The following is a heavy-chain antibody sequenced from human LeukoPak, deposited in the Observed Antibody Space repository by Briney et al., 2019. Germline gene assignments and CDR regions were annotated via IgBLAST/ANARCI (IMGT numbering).Heavy chain of an antibody. CDR1: GGSISSSSYY. CDR2: ISYSGST. CDR3: ARGGYNYGGHNWFDP. V-gene: IGHV4-61*05. Sequence: SETLSLTCTVSGGSISSSSYYWGWIRQPPGKGLEWIGYISYSGSTNYSPSLKSRVTISVDTSKNQFSLKLSSVTAADTAVYYCARGGYNYGGHNWFDPWGQGTLVTVSS. J-gene: IGHJ5*02. D-gene: IGHD5-18*01.